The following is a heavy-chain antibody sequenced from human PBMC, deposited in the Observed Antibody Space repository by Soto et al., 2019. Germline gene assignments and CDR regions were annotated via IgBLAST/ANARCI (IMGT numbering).Heavy chain of an antibody. V-gene: IGHV1-69*13. J-gene: IGHJ4*02. CDR2: IIPIFGTA. Sequence: SVKVSCKASGGTFSSYAISWVRQAPGQGLEWMGGIIPIFGTANYAQKFQGRVTITADESTNTAYMELSSLRSDDTAVYYCARASGYVSGWYHDYWGQGTRVTVSS. D-gene: IGHD6-19*01. CDR1: GGTFSSYA. CDR3: ARASGYVSGWYHDY.